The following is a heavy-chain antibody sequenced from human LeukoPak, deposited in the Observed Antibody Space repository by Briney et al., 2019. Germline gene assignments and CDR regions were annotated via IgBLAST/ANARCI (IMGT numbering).Heavy chain of an antibody. V-gene: IGHV1-3*03. J-gene: IGHJ4*02. Sequence: ASVKVSCKASGYTFTSYAMHWVRQAPGQRLEWMGWINAGNGNTKYSQEFQGRVTITRDTSASTAYMELSSLRSEDMAVYYCARDSGYMVRGVIITPGYFAYWGQGTLVTVSS. D-gene: IGHD3-10*01. CDR2: INAGNGNT. CDR1: GYTFTSYA. CDR3: ARDSGYMVRGVIITPGYFAY.